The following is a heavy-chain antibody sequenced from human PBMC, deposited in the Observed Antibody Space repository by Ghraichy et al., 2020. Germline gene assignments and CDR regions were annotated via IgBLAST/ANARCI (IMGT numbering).Heavy chain of an antibody. CDR1: GFTFSSYG. CDR3: AKSYTGGIYYYYGMDV. D-gene: IGHD7-27*01. V-gene: IGHV3-30*18. J-gene: IGHJ6*02. Sequence: SCAASGFTFSSYGMHWVRQTPGKGLEWVAVISYDGSNKYYADFVKGRFTISRDNSKNTLYLQMNSLRAEDTAVYYCAKSYTGGIYYYYGMDVWGQGTTVTVSS. CDR2: ISYDGSNK.